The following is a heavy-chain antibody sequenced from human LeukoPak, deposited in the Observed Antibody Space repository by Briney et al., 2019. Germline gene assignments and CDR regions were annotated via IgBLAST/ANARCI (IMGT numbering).Heavy chain of an antibody. V-gene: IGHV1-2*06. Sequence: GASVKVSCKASGYTFTGYYMHWVRQAPGQGLEWMGRINPNSGGTNYAQKFQGRVTMTRDTSISTAYMELSRLRSDDTAVYYCARATRSGRWELPAYFDYWGQRTLVTVSS. CDR3: ARATRSGRWELPAYFDY. D-gene: IGHD1-26*01. CDR1: GYTFTGYY. J-gene: IGHJ4*02. CDR2: INPNSGGT.